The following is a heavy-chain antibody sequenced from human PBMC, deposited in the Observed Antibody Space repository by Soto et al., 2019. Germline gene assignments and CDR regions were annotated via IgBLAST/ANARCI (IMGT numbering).Heavy chain of an antibody. V-gene: IGHV3-21*02. D-gene: IGHD6-19*01. J-gene: IGHJ4*02. CDR3: ARDHLGIAAGDFDL. Sequence: EDQLVESGGGLVKPGGSLRLSCAASGFSFDTYNMNWVRQAPGKGLEWVSSISSGRPDIFYADSVRGRFTISRDDAKKSLFLQMNSLRADDTAVYYCARDHLGIAAGDFDLWDQGTLVTVSS. CDR2: ISSGRPDI. CDR1: GFSFDTYN.